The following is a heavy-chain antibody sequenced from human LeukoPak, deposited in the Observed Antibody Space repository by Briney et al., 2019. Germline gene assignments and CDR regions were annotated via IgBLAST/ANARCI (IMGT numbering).Heavy chain of an antibody. V-gene: IGHV1-2*02. CDR3: ARDYDYVWGSPYYFDY. J-gene: IGHJ4*02. CDR2: INPNSGGT. Sequence: GASVKVSCKASGYTFTGYYMHWVRQAPGQGLEWMGWINPNSGGTNYAQKLQGRVTMTRDTSISTAYMELSRLRSDDTAVYYCARDYDYVWGSPYYFDYWGQGTLVTVSS. CDR1: GYTFTGYY. D-gene: IGHD3-16*01.